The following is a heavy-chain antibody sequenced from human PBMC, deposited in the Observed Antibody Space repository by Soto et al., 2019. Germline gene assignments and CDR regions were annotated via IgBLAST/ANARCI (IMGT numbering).Heavy chain of an antibody. D-gene: IGHD4-17*01. Sequence: GGSLRLSCAASGFTFSSYGMHWVRQAPGKGLEWVAVISYDGSNKYYADSVKGRFTISRDNSKNTLYLQMNSLRAEDTAVYYCAKDRDSYGDYYYYGMDVWGQGTTVTVS. J-gene: IGHJ6*02. CDR3: AKDRDSYGDYYYYGMDV. CDR1: GFTFSSYG. CDR2: ISYDGSNK. V-gene: IGHV3-30*18.